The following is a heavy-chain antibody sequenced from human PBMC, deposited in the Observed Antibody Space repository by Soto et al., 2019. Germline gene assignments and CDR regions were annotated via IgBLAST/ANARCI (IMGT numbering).Heavy chain of an antibody. Sequence: QPGGSLRLSCVASGFSLSSHAVSWVRQTPEKGLEWVSSISSHGDTTYYAESVRGRFTISRDNSKNTLFLQMNSLRAGDTAVYFCARDHYDFWSGFPPAIWFHPWGQGTLVTVSS. V-gene: IGHV3-23*01. CDR2: ISSHGDTT. J-gene: IGHJ5*02. D-gene: IGHD3-3*01. CDR1: GFSLSSHA. CDR3: ARDHYDFWSGFPPAIWFHP.